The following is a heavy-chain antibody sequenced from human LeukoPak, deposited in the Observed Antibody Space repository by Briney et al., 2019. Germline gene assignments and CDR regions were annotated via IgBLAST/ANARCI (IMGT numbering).Heavy chain of an antibody. Sequence: GGSLRLSCAASGFTFSSYAMHWVRQAPGKGLEWVAVISYDGSNIYYADSVKGRFTISRDNSKNTLYLQMNSLRAEDTAVYYCARDGGLYGDYVYSWFDPWGQGTLVTVSS. CDR2: ISYDGSNI. V-gene: IGHV3-30-3*01. D-gene: IGHD4-17*01. J-gene: IGHJ5*02. CDR1: GFTFSSYA. CDR3: ARDGGLYGDYVYSWFDP.